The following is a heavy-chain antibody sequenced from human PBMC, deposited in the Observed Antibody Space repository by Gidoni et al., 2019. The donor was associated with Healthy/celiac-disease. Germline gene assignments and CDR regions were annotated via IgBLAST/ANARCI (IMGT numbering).Heavy chain of an antibody. D-gene: IGHD3-10*01. CDR1: GFTFDDDA. CDR3: AKDTGGSGSYFSGAFDI. Sequence: EVQLVESGGGLVQPGRSLRLSCAASGFTFDDDAMHWVRQAPGKGLEWVSGISWNSGSIGYADSVKGRFTISRDNAKNSLYLQMNSLRAEDTALYYCAKDTGGSGSYFSGAFDIWGQGTMVTVSS. J-gene: IGHJ3*02. CDR2: ISWNSGSI. V-gene: IGHV3-9*01.